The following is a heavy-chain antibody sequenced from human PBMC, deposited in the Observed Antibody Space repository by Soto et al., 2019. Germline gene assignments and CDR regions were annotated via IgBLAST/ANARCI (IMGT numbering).Heavy chain of an antibody. J-gene: IGHJ3*02. CDR2: INQDGSEK. D-gene: IGHD2-15*01. Sequence: EAQLVESGGALVQPGGSLRLSCAASGFTFSNYYMSWFRQAPGKGLQWVASINQDGSEKYSVDSVKGGFTISRDNGKNSVYLQMNSLRVEDTAVYYCARYVGEIWGHGTKVTVSS. V-gene: IGHV3-7*03. CDR1: GFTFSNYY. CDR3: ARYVGEI.